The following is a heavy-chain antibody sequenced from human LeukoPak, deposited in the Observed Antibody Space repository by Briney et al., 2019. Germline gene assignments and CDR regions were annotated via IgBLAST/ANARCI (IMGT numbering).Heavy chain of an antibody. CDR3: ARQSGETNAYYYYYMDV. V-gene: IGHV4-4*07. CDR1: GGSINNYY. D-gene: IGHD7-27*01. Sequence: SETLSLTCTVSGGSINNYYWSWIRQPAGKGLEWIGLIYSSGSTSYNPSLKSRVTISVDTSKNQFSLKLSSMTAADTAVYYCARQSGETNAYYYYYMDVWSKGTTVTVSS. CDR2: IYSSGST. J-gene: IGHJ6*03.